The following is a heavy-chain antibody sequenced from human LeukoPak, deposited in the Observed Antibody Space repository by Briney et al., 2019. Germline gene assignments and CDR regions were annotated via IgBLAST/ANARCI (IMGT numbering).Heavy chain of an antibody. CDR1: GYTFTSYY. CDR3: ARQGTIVVVTDHWYFDL. J-gene: IGHJ2*01. D-gene: IGHD2-21*02. CDR2: INPSGGST. Sequence: ASVKVSCKASGYTFTSYYMHWVRQAPGQGLEWVGIINPSGGSTSYAQKFQGRVTMTRDTSTSTVYMELSSLRSEDTAVYYCARQGTIVVVTDHWYFDLWGRGTLVTVSS. V-gene: IGHV1-46*01.